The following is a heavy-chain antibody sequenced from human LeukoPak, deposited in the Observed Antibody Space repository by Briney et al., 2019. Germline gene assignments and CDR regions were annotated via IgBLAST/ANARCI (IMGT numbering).Heavy chain of an antibody. J-gene: IGHJ4*02. Sequence: GGSLRLSCAASGFTFSSYWLSWVRQAPGKGLEWVANIKQDGSVKYYVDPVKGRFTISRDNAENSLYLQMHSLRAEDTAVYYCASIYNYGPFDYWGQGTLVTVSS. V-gene: IGHV3-7*01. CDR2: IKQDGSVK. CDR3: ASIYNYGPFDY. CDR1: GFTFSSYW. D-gene: IGHD5-18*01.